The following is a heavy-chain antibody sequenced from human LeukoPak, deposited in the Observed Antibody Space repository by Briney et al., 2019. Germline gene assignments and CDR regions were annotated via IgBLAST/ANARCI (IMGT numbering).Heavy chain of an antibody. CDR1: GYTFTSYD. V-gene: IGHV1-8*01. CDR3: ARAYGSGWHDGYLFDY. Sequence: ASVKVSCKASGYTFTSYDINWVRQATGQGLEWMGWMNPNSGNTGYAQKFQGRVTMTRNTSISTAYMELSSLRSEDTAVYYCARAYGSGWHDGYLFDYWGQGTLVTVSS. J-gene: IGHJ4*02. D-gene: IGHD6-19*01. CDR2: MNPNSGNT.